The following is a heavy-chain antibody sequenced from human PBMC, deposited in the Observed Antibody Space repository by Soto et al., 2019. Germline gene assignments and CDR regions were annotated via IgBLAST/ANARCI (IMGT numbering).Heavy chain of an antibody. D-gene: IGHD3-16*01. CDR1: DGSIGGPGGH. Sequence: PSVTQCDRKSVADGSIGGPGGHRGLKSQPPGKGLEWIGSIYYSGGTYYNPSLKSRATLSVDTSKSQFSLRLNSVTAADTAVYYCARHKERGGNDKSWRLPPDYWGQGTLVTVSS. J-gene: IGHJ4*02. CDR3: ARHKERGGNDKSWRLPPDY. V-gene: IGHV4-39*01. CDR2: IYYSGGT.